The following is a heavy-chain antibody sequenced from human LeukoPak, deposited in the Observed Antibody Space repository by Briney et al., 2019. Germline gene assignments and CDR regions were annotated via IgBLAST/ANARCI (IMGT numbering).Heavy chain of an antibody. CDR1: GVSISSSNW. J-gene: IGHJ5*02. D-gene: IGHD3-9*01. V-gene: IGHV4-4*02. CDR2: IYHSGST. CDR3: ARGETYYDILTGYRPKRNWFDP. Sequence: SETLSLTCAVSGVSISSSNWWSWVRQPPGKGLEWIGEIYHSGSTNYNPSLKSRVTISVDTSKNQFSLKLSSVTAADTDVYYCARGETYYDILTGYRPKRNWFDPWGQGALVTVSS.